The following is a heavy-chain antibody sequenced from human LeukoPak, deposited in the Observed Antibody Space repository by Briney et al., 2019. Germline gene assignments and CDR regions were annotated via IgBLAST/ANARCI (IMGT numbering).Heavy chain of an antibody. V-gene: IGHV3-23*01. CDR3: ARSATVFGVVSGFFDY. Sequence: GGSLRLSCAASGFTFSSYAMSWVRQAPGKGLEWVSGISGSGGSTYYADSVKGRFTISRDNAKNSLYLQMNSLRAEDTAVYYCARSATVFGVVSGFFDYWGQGTLVTVSS. D-gene: IGHD3-3*01. J-gene: IGHJ4*02. CDR1: GFTFSSYA. CDR2: ISGSGGST.